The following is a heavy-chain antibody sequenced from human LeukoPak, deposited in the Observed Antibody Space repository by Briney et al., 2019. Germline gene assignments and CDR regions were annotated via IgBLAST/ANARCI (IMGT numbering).Heavy chain of an antibody. CDR3: AKDRLGYCSSTRCFTFDY. J-gene: IGHJ4*02. V-gene: IGHV3-23*01. CDR1: GFTFSSYA. Sequence: PGGSLRLSCAASGFTFSSYAMSWVRQAPGKGLEWVSAISGSGGSTYYADSVKGRFTISRDNSKNTLYLQMNSLRAEDTAVYYCAKDRLGYCSSTRCFTFDYWGQGTLVTVSS. CDR2: ISGSGGST. D-gene: IGHD2-2*01.